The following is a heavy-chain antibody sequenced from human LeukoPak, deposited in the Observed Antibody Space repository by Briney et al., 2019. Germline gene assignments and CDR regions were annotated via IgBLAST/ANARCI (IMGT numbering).Heavy chain of an antibody. CDR2: IIPIFGTA. J-gene: IGHJ5*02. V-gene: IGHV1-69*05. Sequence: SVKVSCKASGGTFSSYAISWVRQAPGQGLEWMGGIIPIFGTANYAQKFQVRVTITTDESTSTAYMELSSLRSEDTAVYYCARNYLRSLGYCSSTSCYGMFDPWGQGTLVTVSS. CDR1: GGTFSSYA. CDR3: ARNYLRSLGYCSSTSCYGMFDP. D-gene: IGHD2-2*01.